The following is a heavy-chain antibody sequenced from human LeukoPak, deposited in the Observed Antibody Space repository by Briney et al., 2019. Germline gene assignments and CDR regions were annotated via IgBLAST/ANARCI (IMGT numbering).Heavy chain of an antibody. D-gene: IGHD1-26*01. CDR2: ISPYSGET. CDR3: VRDNLPVGSPENYFDS. CDR1: GYIFPSYG. J-gene: IGHJ4*02. V-gene: IGHV1-18*01. Sequence: GASVKVSCKGSGYIFPSYGLAWVRQAPGQGLEWMGWISPYSGETKYAQNFQGRLTLTTDTSTSTAYMELGSLRSDDTAVYYCVRDNLPVGSPENYFDSWGQGTLVTVSS.